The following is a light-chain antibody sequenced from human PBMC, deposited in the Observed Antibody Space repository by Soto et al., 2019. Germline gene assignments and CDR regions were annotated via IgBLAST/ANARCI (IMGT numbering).Light chain of an antibody. CDR1: SSDVGAYNY. J-gene: IGLJ2*01. CDR2: DVY. V-gene: IGLV2-11*01. CDR3: CSYAGSSTSVI. Sequence: QSALTQPPSASGSPGQSVTISCTGTSSDVGAYNYVSWYQQHPGKAPKLIIYDVYKRSSGVPDRFSGSKSGNTASLTISGLQAEDEADYYCCSYAGSSTSVIFGGGTQLTVL.